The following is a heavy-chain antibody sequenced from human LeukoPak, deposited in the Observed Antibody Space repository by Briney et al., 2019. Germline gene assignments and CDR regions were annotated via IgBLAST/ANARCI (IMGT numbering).Heavy chain of an antibody. V-gene: IGHV3-30*02. D-gene: IGHD6-19*01. J-gene: IGHJ6*03. Sequence: GGSLRLSCAASGFIFSSYGMHWVRQAPGKGLEWVAFIRYDGSKKYYADSVKGRFTISRDNSKNSLYLQMNSLRAEDTAVYYCARRGDSSGWYGYCYYMDVWGKGTTVTVSS. CDR3: ARRGDSSGWYGYCYYMDV. CDR2: IRYDGSKK. CDR1: GFIFSSYG.